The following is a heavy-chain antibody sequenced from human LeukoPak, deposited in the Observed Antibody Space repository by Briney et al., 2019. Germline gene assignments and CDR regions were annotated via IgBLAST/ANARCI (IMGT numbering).Heavy chain of an antibody. J-gene: IGHJ4*02. CDR2: ISSSGDYI. Sequence: GGSLRLSCAASGFTFSSYTMNWARQAPGKGLEWVSSISSSGDYIYYADSVKGRFTISRDNAQNSLYLQMNSLRAEDTAVYYCASGSNKGDYWGQGTLVTVSS. D-gene: IGHD1-1*01. V-gene: IGHV3-21*01. CDR3: ASGSNKGDY. CDR1: GFTFSSYT.